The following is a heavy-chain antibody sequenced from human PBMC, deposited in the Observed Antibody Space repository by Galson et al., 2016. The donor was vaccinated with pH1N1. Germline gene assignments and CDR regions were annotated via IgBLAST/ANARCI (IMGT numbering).Heavy chain of an antibody. Sequence: CAISGDSVSSNSATWNWIRQSPRRGLEWLGRIYHRSKWYYEYAPSLQGRLRISPDTSSNQMSLHLNSVTLDDAAVYYCAREVWLRRGYYIDHWGQGSLVTVSS. J-gene: IGHJ4*02. V-gene: IGHV6-1*01. CDR1: GDSVSSNSAT. CDR3: AREVWLRRGYYIDH. D-gene: IGHD3-3*01. CDR2: IYHRSKWYY.